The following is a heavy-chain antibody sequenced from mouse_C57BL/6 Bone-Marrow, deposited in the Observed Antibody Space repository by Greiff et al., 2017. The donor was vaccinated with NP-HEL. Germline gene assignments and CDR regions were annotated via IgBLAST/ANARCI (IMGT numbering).Heavy chain of an antibody. CDR1: GYTFTSYG. CDR2: IYPRSGNT. Sequence: QVQLQQSGAELARPGASVKLSCKASGYTFTSYGISWVKQRTGQGLEWIGEIYPRSGNTYYNEKFKGKATLTADKSSSTAYMELRSLTSEDSAVYFCERRGRYGSRSWLAYWGQGTLVTVSA. D-gene: IGHD1-1*01. CDR3: ERRGRYGSRSWLAY. V-gene: IGHV1-81*01. J-gene: IGHJ3*01.